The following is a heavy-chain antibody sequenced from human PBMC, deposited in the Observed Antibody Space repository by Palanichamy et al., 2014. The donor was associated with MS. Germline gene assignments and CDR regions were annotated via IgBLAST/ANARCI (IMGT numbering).Heavy chain of an antibody. Sequence: EWLALINWDDDKFYSTSLKTRLSISKDTSINQVVLTMTNMDPADTATYYCARTGSSGGSCLSWFDPWGQGTLVTVSS. CDR3: ARTGSSGGSCLSWFDP. J-gene: IGHJ5*02. D-gene: IGHD2-15*01. V-gene: IGHV2-70*01. CDR2: INWDDDK.